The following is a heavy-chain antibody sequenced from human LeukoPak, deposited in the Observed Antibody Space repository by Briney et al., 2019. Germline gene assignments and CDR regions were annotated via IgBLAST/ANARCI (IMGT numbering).Heavy chain of an antibody. J-gene: IGHJ4*02. Sequence: PSETQSLTCAVSGYSISSGYYWGWIRQPPGKGLEWIGSMYHGGRTYYNPSLKSRVTISVDTSKNQFSLKLSSVTAADTAVYYCARNPGSRPLDYWGQGTLVTVSS. CDR3: ARNPGSRPLDY. V-gene: IGHV4-38-2*01. CDR1: GYSISSGYY. CDR2: MYHGGRT.